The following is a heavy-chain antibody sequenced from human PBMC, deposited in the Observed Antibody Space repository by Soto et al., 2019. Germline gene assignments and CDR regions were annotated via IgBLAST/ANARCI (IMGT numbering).Heavy chain of an antibody. CDR3: ARAGVYYYGSGRLRFPGWFDP. CDR1: GGSISSYY. D-gene: IGHD3-10*01. CDR2: IYTSGST. V-gene: IGHV4-4*07. Sequence: SETLSLTCTVSGGSISSYYLSWIRQPAGKGLEWIGRIYTSGSTNYNPSLKSRVTMSVDTSKNQFSLKLSSVTAADTAVYYCARAGVYYYGSGRLRFPGWFDPWGQGTLVTVSS. J-gene: IGHJ5*02.